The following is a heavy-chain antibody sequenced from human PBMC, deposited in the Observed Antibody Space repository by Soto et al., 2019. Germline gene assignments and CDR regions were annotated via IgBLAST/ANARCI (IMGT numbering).Heavy chain of an antibody. CDR1: GGSISSSSYY. V-gene: IGHV4-39*01. CDR2: IYYSGST. Sequence: SETLSLTCTVSGGSISSSSYYLGWIRPPPGKGLEWIGSIYYSGSTYYNPSLKSRVTISVDTSKNQFSLKLSSVTAADTAVYYCARQRVTMIVVVILEDFDYWGQGTLVTVSS. J-gene: IGHJ4*02. CDR3: ARQRVTMIVVVILEDFDY. D-gene: IGHD3-22*01.